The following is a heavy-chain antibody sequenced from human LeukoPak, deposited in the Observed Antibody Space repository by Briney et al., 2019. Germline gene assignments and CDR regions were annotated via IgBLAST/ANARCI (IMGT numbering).Heavy chain of an antibody. CDR2: ISAYNGNT. Sequence: GASVKVSCKASGDTFTSYGISWVRQAPGQGLEWMGWISAYNGNTNYAQKLQGRVTMTTDTSTSTAYMELRSLRSDDTAVYFCARADLDGSGWPSWFDPWGQGTLVTVSS. J-gene: IGHJ5*02. D-gene: IGHD6-19*01. V-gene: IGHV1-18*01. CDR3: ARADLDGSGWPSWFDP. CDR1: GDTFTSYG.